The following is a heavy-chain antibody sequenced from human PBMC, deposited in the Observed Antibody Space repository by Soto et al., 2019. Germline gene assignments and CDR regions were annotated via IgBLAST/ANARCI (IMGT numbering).Heavy chain of an antibody. CDR3: ARDRYGDLSYYYYYYMDV. CDR2: ISAYNGNT. Sequence: ASVKVSCKASGYTFTSYGISWVRQAPGQGLEWMGWISAYNGNTNYAQKLQGRVTMTTDTSTSTAYMELRSLRSDDTAVYYCARDRYGDLSYYYYYYMDVWGKGTTVTVSS. CDR1: GYTFTSYG. V-gene: IGHV1-18*01. D-gene: IGHD4-17*01. J-gene: IGHJ6*03.